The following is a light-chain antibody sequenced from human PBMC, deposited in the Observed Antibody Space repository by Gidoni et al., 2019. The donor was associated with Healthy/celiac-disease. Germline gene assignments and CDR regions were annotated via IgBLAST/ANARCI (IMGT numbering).Light chain of an antibody. J-gene: IGLJ2*01. V-gene: IGLV3-25*03. CDR3: QSADSSGTYVV. Sequence: SYELTQPPSVSVYPGQTARITCSGDALPKQYAYWYPQKPGQAPVLVIYKDSERPSGIPERFSGSSSGTTVTLTISGVQAEDEADYYCQSADSSGTYVVFGGGTKLTVL. CDR2: KDS. CDR1: ALPKQY.